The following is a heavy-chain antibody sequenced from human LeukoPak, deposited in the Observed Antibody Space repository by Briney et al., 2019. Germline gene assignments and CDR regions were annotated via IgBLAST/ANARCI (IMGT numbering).Heavy chain of an antibody. CDR1: GFSINSGDWS. CDR2: IYYSGST. J-gene: IGHJ4*02. CDR3: ARQLGPNDY. Sequence: SETLSLTCTVSGFSINSGDWSWGWVRQTPHKGLEWIGSIYYSGSTYYNPSLKSRVTISVDTSKNQFSLKLSSVTAADTAVYYCARQLGPNDYWGQGTLVTVSS. V-gene: IGHV4-39*01.